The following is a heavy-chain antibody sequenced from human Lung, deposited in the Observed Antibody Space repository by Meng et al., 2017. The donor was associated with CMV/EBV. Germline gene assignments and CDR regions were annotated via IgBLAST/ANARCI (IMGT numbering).Heavy chain of an antibody. CDR3: ARDNSATRYYDY. D-gene: IGHD2/OR15-2a*01. V-gene: IGHV3-72*01. CDR1: GFTFGDHY. J-gene: IGHJ4*02. CDR2: SRNKASSYTT. Sequence: GESLKISCTAPGFTFGDHYMDWVRQAPGKGLEWVARSRNKASSYTTEYAPSVRGRFTISRDESGNSLDLQMTSLQTEDTAVYYCARDNSATRYYDYWGQGILVTVSS.